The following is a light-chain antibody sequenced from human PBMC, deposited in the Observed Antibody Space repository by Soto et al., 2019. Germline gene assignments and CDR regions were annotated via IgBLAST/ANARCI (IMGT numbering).Light chain of an antibody. V-gene: IGLV2-14*01. CDR1: TSDIGAYNY. CDR2: EVS. Sequence: ALTQPASVSGSPGQSITISCTGTTSDIGAYNYVSWYQQHAGKAPKLIIYEVSRRPSGVSNRFSGSKSGSTASLTISGLQAEDEALYYCGSSSGITTLLFATGTKVTVL. CDR3: GSSSGITTLL. J-gene: IGLJ1*01.